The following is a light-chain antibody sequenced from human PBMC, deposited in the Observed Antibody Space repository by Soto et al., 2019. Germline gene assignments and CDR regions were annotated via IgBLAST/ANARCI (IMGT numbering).Light chain of an antibody. CDR2: DAS. V-gene: IGKV3-11*01. Sequence: IVLIQSPATLSVSPGERATLSCRASQSVSSYLAWYQQKPGQAPRLLIYDASNRATGIPARFSGTGSGTDFILTISRLEPEDFAVYYCQQYTTSSLTFGGGTKVDIK. CDR3: QQYTTSSLT. CDR1: QSVSSY. J-gene: IGKJ4*01.